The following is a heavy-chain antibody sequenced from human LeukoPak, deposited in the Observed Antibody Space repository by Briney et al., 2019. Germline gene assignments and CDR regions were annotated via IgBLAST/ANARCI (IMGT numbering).Heavy chain of an antibody. CDR3: ARDRSVTTYDY. V-gene: IGHV3-74*01. D-gene: IGHD4-11*01. CDR1: GFTFSDTW. J-gene: IGHJ4*02. CDR2: IRSDGSDT. Sequence: QTGGSLRLSCAASGFTFSDTWMHWVRQAPGEGLVWVSRIRSDGSDTRYAESVKGRFTISRDNAKNTLYLQMNSLRAEDTAVYYCARDRSVTTYDYWGQGTLVTVSS.